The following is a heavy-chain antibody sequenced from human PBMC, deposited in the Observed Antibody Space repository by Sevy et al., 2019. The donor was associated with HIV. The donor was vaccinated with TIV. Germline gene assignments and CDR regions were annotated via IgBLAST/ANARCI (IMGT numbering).Heavy chain of an antibody. Sequence: GGSLRLSCAASGFTFSNYGFHWVRQAPGKGLEWVAFIRYDGTNTYYADSVKGRFTLSRDNSNNTLYLQMNSLSAEDTAVYYCAKDRKVLLVVYAIPFDAFDIWGQGAMVTVSS. J-gene: IGHJ3*02. CDR1: GFTFSNYG. V-gene: IGHV3-30*02. CDR2: IRYDGTNT. D-gene: IGHD2-8*02. CDR3: AKDRKVLLVVYAIPFDAFDI.